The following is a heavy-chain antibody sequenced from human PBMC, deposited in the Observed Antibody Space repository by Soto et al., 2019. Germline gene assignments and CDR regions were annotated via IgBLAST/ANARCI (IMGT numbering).Heavy chain of an antibody. J-gene: IGHJ6*02. CDR3: AKGTVYGEQFYYYGMDV. V-gene: IGHV3-23*01. D-gene: IGHD4-17*01. Sequence: GWSLRLSCAASGFTCSSYAMSWVRQAPGKGLEWVSAISGSGGSTYYADSVKGRFTISRDNSKNTLYLQMNSLRAEDTAVYYCAKGTVYGEQFYYYGMDVWGQGTTVTASS. CDR2: ISGSGGST. CDR1: GFTCSSYA.